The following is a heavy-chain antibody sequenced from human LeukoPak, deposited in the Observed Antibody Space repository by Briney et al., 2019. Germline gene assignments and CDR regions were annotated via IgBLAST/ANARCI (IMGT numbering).Heavy chain of an antibody. CDR1: GGSFSGSY. CDR3: ARGLGQWSRSDYFDC. Sequence: PPQTLSLTCAVFGGSFSGSYCSWVRQPPGQRLEWIGEVNHIVSTNNHPSLKTQATISLATPKNHFSLNLTSVTAADTAVYYCARGLGQWSRSDYFDCWDQGTLVTVSP. D-gene: IGHD6-19*01. J-gene: IGHJ4*02. V-gene: IGHV4-34*04. CDR2: VNHIVST.